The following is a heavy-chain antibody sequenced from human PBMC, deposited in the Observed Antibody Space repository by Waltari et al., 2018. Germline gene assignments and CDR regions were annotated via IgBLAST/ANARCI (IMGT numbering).Heavy chain of an antibody. CDR2: FDPEDGET. Sequence: QVQLVQSGAEVKKPGASVKVSCKVSGYTLTELSMHWVRQAPGKGLEWMGGFDPEDGETIYAQKFQGRVTMTEDTSTDTVYMELSSLRSEDTAVYYCATRGVGYSSSWYLVYFDYWGQGTLVTVSS. CDR1: GYTLTELS. J-gene: IGHJ4*02. D-gene: IGHD6-13*01. CDR3: ATRGVGYSSSWYLVYFDY. V-gene: IGHV1-24*01.